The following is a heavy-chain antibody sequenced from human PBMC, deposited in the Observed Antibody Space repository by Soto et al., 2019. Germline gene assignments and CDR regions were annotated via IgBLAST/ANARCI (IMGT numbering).Heavy chain of an antibody. CDR1: GGTFSSYA. Sequence: ASVKVSCKASGGTFSSYAISWVRQAPGQGLEWMGGIIPIFGTANYAQKFQGRVTITADESTSTAYMELSSLRSEDTAVYYCATRSPYGDYGWEESFDDAFDIWGQGTMVTVSS. CDR3: ATRSPYGDYGWEESFDDAFDI. D-gene: IGHD4-17*01. J-gene: IGHJ3*02. V-gene: IGHV1-69*13. CDR2: IIPIFGTA.